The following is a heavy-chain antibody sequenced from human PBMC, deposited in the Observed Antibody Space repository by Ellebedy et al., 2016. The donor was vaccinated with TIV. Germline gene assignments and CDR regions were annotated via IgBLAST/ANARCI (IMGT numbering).Heavy chain of an antibody. V-gene: IGHV4-34*01. CDR1: GGSFSGYY. D-gene: IGHD5-12*01. CDR3: KSGYDSGWYYGMDV. CDR2: INHSGST. Sequence: MPSETLSLTCAVYGGSFSGYYWSWIRQPPGKGLEWIGEINHSGSTNYNPSLKSRVTISVDTSKNQFSLKLSSVTAADTAVYYCKSGYDSGWYYGMDVWGQGTTVTVSS. J-gene: IGHJ6*02.